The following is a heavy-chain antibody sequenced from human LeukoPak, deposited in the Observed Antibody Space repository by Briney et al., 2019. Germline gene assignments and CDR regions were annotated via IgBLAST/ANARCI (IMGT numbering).Heavy chain of an antibody. CDR2: ISAYNGNT. Sequence: ASVKVSFKASGYTFTSYGISWVRQAPGQGLEWMGWISAYNGNTNYAQKLQGRVTMTTDTSTSTAYMELRSLRSDDTAVYYCARAEEDRSGSFCGGSWGQGTLVTVSS. CDR1: GYTFTSYG. V-gene: IGHV1-18*01. CDR3: ARAEEDRSGSFCGGS. J-gene: IGHJ4*02. D-gene: IGHD3-10*01.